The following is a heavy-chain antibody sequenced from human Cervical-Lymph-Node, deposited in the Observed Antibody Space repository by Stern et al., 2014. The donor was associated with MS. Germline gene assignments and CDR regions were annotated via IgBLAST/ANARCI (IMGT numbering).Heavy chain of an antibody. D-gene: IGHD1-1*01. CDR2: VIPIIGST. CDR1: GYTFNTYA. CDR3: ARVHDACGFGMDV. Sequence: VQLVQSGAEVKKPGSSVKVSCKASGYTFNTYAISWVRQAPGQGLEWMGGVIPIIGSTNYAQNFQGRVTITADESTRTAYMELSSLRSEDTAVYYCARVHDACGFGMDVWGQGTTVTVSS. J-gene: IGHJ6*02. V-gene: IGHV1-69*01.